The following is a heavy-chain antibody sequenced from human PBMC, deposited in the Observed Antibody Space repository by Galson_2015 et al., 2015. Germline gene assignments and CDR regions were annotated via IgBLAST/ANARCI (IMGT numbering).Heavy chain of an antibody. V-gene: IGHV3-23*01. CDR3: AKDRLVSPANYFYDDMDV. J-gene: IGHJ6*02. Sequence: SLRLSCAAPGFTFSNYALSWVRQAPGKGLEWVSVISGSGSSAYYADSVKGRFTISRDNSKNTLYLQMNSLRAEDTAVYYCAKDRLVSPANYFYDDMDVWGQVTSFTVSS. CDR2: ISGSGSSA. CDR1: GFTFSNYA. D-gene: IGHD5/OR15-5a*01.